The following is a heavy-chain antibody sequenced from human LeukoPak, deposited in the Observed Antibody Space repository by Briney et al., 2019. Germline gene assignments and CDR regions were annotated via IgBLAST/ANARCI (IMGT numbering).Heavy chain of an antibody. CDR2: ISWNSGSI. J-gene: IGHJ1*01. D-gene: IGHD6-13*01. CDR1: GFTFDDYA. V-gene: IGHV3-9*01. CDR3: AKGYSSSWSLEYFQH. Sequence: GRSLRLSCAASGFTFDDYAMHWVRQAPGEGLEWVSGISWNSGSIGYADSVKGRFTISRDNAKNSLYLQMNSLRAEDTALYYCAKGYSSSWSLEYFQHWGQGTLVTVSS.